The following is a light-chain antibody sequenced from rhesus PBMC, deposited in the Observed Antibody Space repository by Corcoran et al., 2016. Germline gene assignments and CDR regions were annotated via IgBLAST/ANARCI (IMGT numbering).Light chain of an antibody. CDR3: QHSHGTPYT. CDR2: AES. Sequence: DIQMTQSPSSLSASVGDRVTITCRASESVNNYLHWYQQKPGTAPKVLIYAESTLKSGVPSRFSGSGSGTDYTFTFSSLQPEDVATYYCQHSHGTPYTFGPGTKVEI. J-gene: IGKJ3*01. V-gene: IGKV1-74*01. CDR1: ESVNNY.